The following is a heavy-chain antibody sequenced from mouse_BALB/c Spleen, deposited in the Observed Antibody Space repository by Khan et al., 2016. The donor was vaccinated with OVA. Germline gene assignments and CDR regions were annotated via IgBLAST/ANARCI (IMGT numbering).Heavy chain of an antibody. Sequence: EVQLVESGPDLVKPSQSLSLTCTVTGYSITSGYSWHWIRKFPGNKLEWMGYIYYSGSIYHNQSFKGRISITRDTSKNQFFLQLNYVTTEDTATYYCARDGNYMDYWGQGTSVTVSS. V-gene: IGHV3-1*02. J-gene: IGHJ4*01. CDR3: ARDGNYMDY. D-gene: IGHD2-1*01. CDR2: IYYSGSI. CDR1: GYSITSGYS.